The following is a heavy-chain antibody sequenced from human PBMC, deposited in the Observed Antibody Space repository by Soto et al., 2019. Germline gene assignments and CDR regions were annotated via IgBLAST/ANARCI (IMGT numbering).Heavy chain of an antibody. J-gene: IGHJ6*03. CDR3: ATLSSYYYYYYMDV. CDR2: IWYDGSNE. V-gene: IGHV3-33*01. Sequence: QVQLVESGGGVVQPGRSLRLSCAASGFTFSSYGMHWVRQAPGKGLEWVAIIWYDGSNEYYADSVKGRFTISRDNSKNTLYLQMNSLRAEDTAVYYCATLSSYYYYYYMDVWGKGTTVTVSS. CDR1: GFTFSSYG.